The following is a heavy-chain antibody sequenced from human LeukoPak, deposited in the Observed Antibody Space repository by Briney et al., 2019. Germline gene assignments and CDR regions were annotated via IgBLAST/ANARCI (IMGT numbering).Heavy chain of an antibody. CDR3: VVGPNYFDY. J-gene: IGHJ4*02. V-gene: IGHV4-59*01. CDR2: IYYSGSI. Sequence: PSETLPLTCSVSGGSISSYYWSWIRQPPGKGLEWIGYIYYSGSINYNPSLKSRVTISVDTSKNQLSLKLSSVTAADTAVYYCVVGPNYFDYWGQGTLVTVSS. CDR1: GGSISSYY. D-gene: IGHD2-15*01.